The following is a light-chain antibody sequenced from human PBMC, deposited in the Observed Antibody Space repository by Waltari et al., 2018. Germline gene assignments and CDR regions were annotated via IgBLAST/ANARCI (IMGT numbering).Light chain of an antibody. V-gene: IGKV3-20*01. Sequence: EIVLTQSPGTLSLSPGERATLSCRASQSVSRTLAWYQQKPGQAPRLLIYGASIRATGIPDGFSGSGSGTDFSLTISRLEPEDFAVYYCQHYVRLPATFGQGTKVEIK. CDR1: QSVSRT. CDR3: QHYVRLPAT. J-gene: IGKJ1*01. CDR2: GAS.